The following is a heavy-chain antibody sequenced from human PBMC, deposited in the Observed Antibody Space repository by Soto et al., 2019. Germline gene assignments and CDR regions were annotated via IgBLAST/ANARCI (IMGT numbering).Heavy chain of an antibody. CDR2: IIPYNGTA. Sequence: SVKVSCKASGYTFTSYGISWVRQAPGQGLEWMGGIIPYNGTANYAQKFQGRVTITADESTSTAYMELSSLRSEDTAVYYCAREGQYDSSGYYRRPFDYWGQGTLVTVSS. CDR1: GYTFTSYG. V-gene: IGHV1-69*13. D-gene: IGHD3-22*01. CDR3: AREGQYDSSGYYRRPFDY. J-gene: IGHJ4*02.